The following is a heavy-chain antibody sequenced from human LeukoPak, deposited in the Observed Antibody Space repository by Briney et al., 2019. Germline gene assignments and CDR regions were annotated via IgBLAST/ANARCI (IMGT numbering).Heavy chain of an antibody. CDR3: ASSINYYDSSGGLLY. J-gene: IGHJ4*02. CDR1: GGSISSYY. CDR2: IYTSGST. V-gene: IGHV4-4*07. D-gene: IGHD3-22*01. Sequence: SETLSLTCTVSGGSISSYYWSWIRQPAGKGLEWIRSIYTSGSTNYNPSLKSRVTMSVDTSKNQFSLKLSSVTAADTAVYYCASSINYYDSSGGLLYWGQGTLVTVSS.